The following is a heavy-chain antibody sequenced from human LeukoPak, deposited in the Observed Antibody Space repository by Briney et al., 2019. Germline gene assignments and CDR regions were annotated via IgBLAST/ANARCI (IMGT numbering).Heavy chain of an antibody. CDR1: GFTFSSNA. V-gene: IGHV3-23*01. CDR2: ITGSGDST. Sequence: GGSLRLSCAASGFTFSSNAMNWVRQAPGKGLEWVSGITGSGDSTYYADSVKGRFTISRDDSNNTVSLQIHSLRTEDTAVYFWARDGKPPLYFYALDVWGQGTTAPV. J-gene: IGHJ6*02. CDR3: ARDGKPPLYFYALDV. D-gene: IGHD1-14*01.